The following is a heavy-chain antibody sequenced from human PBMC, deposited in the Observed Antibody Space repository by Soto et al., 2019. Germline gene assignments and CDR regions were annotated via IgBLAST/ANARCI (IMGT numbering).Heavy chain of an antibody. J-gene: IGHJ4*02. CDR3: ARDRKESNYFDY. CDR2: IHQTGIT. CDR1: GGSISSGGYS. Sequence: NPSEPLSLTCAVSGGSISSGGYSWSWIRQPPGKGLEWIGYIHQTGITYYNPSLKSRVTISLDRSNNQFSLNLSSVTAADTAVYFCARDRKESNYFDYWGQGTLVTVSS. V-gene: IGHV4-30-2*01.